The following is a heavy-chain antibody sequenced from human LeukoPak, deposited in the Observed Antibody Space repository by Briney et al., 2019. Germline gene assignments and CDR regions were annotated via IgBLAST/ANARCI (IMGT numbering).Heavy chain of an antibody. CDR3: ARDRTSLRWLGTGRAFDI. CDR2: ISGYNGNT. Sequence: ASVKLSCMASGHTFTSYGINWVRQAPGQGLEWLGWISGYNGNTNFAQKFQGRVTLTTDTSTTTAYMELRSLRFDDTAVYYCARDRTSLRWLGTGRAFDIWGQGTRVTVSS. CDR1: GHTFTSYG. V-gene: IGHV1-18*01. D-gene: IGHD6-19*01. J-gene: IGHJ3*02.